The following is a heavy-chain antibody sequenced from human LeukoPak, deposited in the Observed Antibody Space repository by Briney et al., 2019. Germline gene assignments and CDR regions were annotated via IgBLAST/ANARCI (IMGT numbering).Heavy chain of an antibody. J-gene: IGHJ4*02. CDR1: GFTVSSNY. D-gene: IGHD3-22*01. Sequence: GGSLRLSCAASGFTVSSNYMSWVRQAPGKGLEWVSVIYSGGSTYYADSVKGRFTISRHNSKNTLYLQMNSLRAEDTAVYYCARGGAYYYDSSGYYFDYWGQGTLVTVSS. CDR3: ARGGAYYYDSSGYYFDY. V-gene: IGHV3-53*04. CDR2: IYSGGST.